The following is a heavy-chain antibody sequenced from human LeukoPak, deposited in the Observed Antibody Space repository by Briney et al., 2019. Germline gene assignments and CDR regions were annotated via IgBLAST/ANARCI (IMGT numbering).Heavy chain of an antibody. CDR2: INPSGGST. J-gene: IGHJ4*02. V-gene: IGHV1-46*01. Sequence: GASVKVSCKASGYTFTSYGISWVRQAPGQGLEWMGIINPSGGSTSYAQKFQGRVTMTRDTSASTVYMELSSLRSEDTAVYYCAREVTGGGDCPDYWGQGTLVTVSS. CDR3: AREVTGGGDCPDY. D-gene: IGHD2-21*02. CDR1: GYTFTSYG.